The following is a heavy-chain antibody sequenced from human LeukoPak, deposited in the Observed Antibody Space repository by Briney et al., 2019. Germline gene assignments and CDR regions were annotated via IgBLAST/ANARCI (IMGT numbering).Heavy chain of an antibody. CDR1: GFTFSSYD. CDR2: ISSGGYTI. Sequence: PGGSLRLSCAASGFTFSSYDMNWVRQAPGKGLEWVSSISSGGYTIYCADPVKVRFTISRDNAKNSLFLQMNSLRAEDTAVYYCARVRGYSGYVLGYWLDPWGQGTLVTVSS. J-gene: IGHJ5*02. D-gene: IGHD5-12*01. V-gene: IGHV3-48*03. CDR3: ARVRGYSGYVLGYWLDP.